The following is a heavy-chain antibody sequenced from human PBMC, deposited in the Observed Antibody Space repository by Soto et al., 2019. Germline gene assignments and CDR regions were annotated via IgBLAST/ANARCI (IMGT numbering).Heavy chain of an antibody. CDR3: ARLRGELDSSSWPDY. D-gene: IGHD6-13*01. J-gene: IGHJ4*02. CDR2: IYYSGST. Sequence: PSETLSLTCTVSGGSISSSSYYWGWIRQPPGKGLEWIGSIYYSGSTYYNPSLKSRVTIFVDTSKNQFSLKLSSVTAADTAVYYCARLRGELDSSSWPDYWGQGTLVTVSS. CDR1: GGSISSSSYY. V-gene: IGHV4-39*01.